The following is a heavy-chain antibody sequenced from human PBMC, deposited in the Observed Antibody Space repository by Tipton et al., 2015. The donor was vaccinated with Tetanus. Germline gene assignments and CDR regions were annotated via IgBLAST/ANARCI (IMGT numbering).Heavy chain of an antibody. CDR2: IDPGDSDT. Sequence: QLVQSGAEVKKPGESLKISCEGSGYSFPSYWIGWVRQKPGKGLEWMGFIDPGDSDTRYSPSFQGQVTMSAAQSISTAYLQRRSLKASDSAIYYCARQKGYWGQGTLVTVSS. CDR1: GYSFPSYW. CDR3: ARQKGY. V-gene: IGHV5-51*01. J-gene: IGHJ4*02.